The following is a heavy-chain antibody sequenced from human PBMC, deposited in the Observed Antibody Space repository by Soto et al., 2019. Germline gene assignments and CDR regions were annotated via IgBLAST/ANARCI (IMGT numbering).Heavy chain of an antibody. CDR2: ISNDGSST. V-gene: IGHV3-74*01. CDR3: ARDTYCYDISDHFSADAFDI. J-gene: IGHJ3*02. CDR1: GFTSSSYW. Sequence: EVQLVESGGGLVQPGGSLRLSCAASGFTSSSYWLHWVRQAPGKGLVWVSRISNDGSSTNYADSVKGRFTISRDNAKNTVYLQMISVRAEDTVVYYCARDTYCYDISDHFSADAFDIWGQGTMVTVSS. D-gene: IGHD3-22*01.